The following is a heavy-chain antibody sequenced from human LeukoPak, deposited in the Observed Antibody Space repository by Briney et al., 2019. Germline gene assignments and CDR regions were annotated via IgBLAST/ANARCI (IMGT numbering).Heavy chain of an antibody. V-gene: IGHV4-38-2*02. CDR3: ARQRLTKYSSSWYDGDY. J-gene: IGHJ4*02. Sequence: PSETLSLTCTVSGYSISSGYYWGWIRQPPGKGLEWIGSIYHSGSTYYNPSLKSRVTISVDTSKNQFSLKLSSVAAADTAVYYCARQRLTKYSSSWYDGDYWGQGTLVTVSS. D-gene: IGHD6-13*01. CDR2: IYHSGST. CDR1: GYSISSGYY.